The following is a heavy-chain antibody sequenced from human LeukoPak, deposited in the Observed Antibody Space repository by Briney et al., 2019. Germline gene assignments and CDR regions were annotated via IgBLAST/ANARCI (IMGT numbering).Heavy chain of an antibody. D-gene: IGHD6-13*01. CDR1: GFTFSSYA. J-gene: IGHJ6*03. Sequence: GGSLRLSCAASGFTFSSYAMHWVRQAPGKGLEWVAVISYDGSNKYYADSVKGRFTISRDNSKNTLYLQMNSLRAEDTAVYYCAREGAAAGSHYYYYYYMDVWGKGTTVTVSS. V-gene: IGHV3-30*04. CDR2: ISYDGSNK. CDR3: AREGAAAGSHYYYYYYMDV.